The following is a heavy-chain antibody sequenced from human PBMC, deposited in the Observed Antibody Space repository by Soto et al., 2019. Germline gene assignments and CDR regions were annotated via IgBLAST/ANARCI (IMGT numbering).Heavy chain of an antibody. Sequence: GGSLRLSCAASGFTFSSYAMSWVRQAPGKGLEWVSAISGSDGSTYYADSVKGRFTISRDNSKNTLYLQMNSLRAEDTAVYYCAKDRDIVVVPAAISCGWFDPWGQGTLVTVSS. CDR1: GFTFSSYA. J-gene: IGHJ5*02. CDR3: AKDRDIVVVPAAISCGWFDP. CDR2: ISGSDGST. D-gene: IGHD2-2*01. V-gene: IGHV3-23*01.